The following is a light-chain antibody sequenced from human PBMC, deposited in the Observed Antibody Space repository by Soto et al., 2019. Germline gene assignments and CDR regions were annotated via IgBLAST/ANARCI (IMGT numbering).Light chain of an antibody. Sequence: EIVLTQPPATLSLSPGDRATLSCRASQSVRSDYFAWYQQKPGQAPRVIIFGVSTRATAIPDRFSGSGSETDFTLTISRLEPEDFALYYCQRYGNSPLTFGGGTKVDIK. J-gene: IGKJ4*01. V-gene: IGKV3-20*01. CDR3: QRYGNSPLT. CDR1: QSVRSDY. CDR2: GVS.